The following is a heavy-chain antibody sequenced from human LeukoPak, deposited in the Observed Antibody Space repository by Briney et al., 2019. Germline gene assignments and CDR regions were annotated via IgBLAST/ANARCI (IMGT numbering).Heavy chain of an antibody. J-gene: IGHJ4*02. D-gene: IGHD3-16*01. CDR1: RFTFSDYW. CDR3: ARGGLRGTFDY. V-gene: IGHV3-7*01. CDR2: VRQDESDK. Sequence: GGSLRLSCAASRFTFSDYWMSWVRQAPGKGLEWVAHVRQDESDKYYVDPVKGRFTISRDNAQNSLYLQMNSLRADDTAVYYCARGGLRGTFDYWGQGTLVTVSS.